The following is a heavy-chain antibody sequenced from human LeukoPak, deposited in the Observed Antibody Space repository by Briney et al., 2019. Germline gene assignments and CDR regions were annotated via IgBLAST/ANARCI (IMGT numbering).Heavy chain of an antibody. CDR3: ASTPVVVAAIDYFDY. D-gene: IGHD2-15*01. V-gene: IGHV1-69*05. CDR2: IIPIFGTA. Sequence: SVKVSCKASGGTFSSYAISWVRQAPGQGLEWMGRIIPIFGTANYAQKFQGRVAITTDESTSTAYMELSSLRSEDTAVYYCASTPVVVAAIDYFDYWGQGTLVTVSS. J-gene: IGHJ4*02. CDR1: GGTFSSYA.